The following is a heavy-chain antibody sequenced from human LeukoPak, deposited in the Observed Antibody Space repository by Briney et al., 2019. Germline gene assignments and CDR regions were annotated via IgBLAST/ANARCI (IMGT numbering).Heavy chain of an antibody. CDR2: MNPNSGNT. D-gene: IGHD6-6*01. Sequence: GASVKVSCKASGYTFTSYDINWVRQATGQGLEWMGWMNPNSGNTGYAQKFQGRVTITRNTSISTAYMELSNLRSEDTAVYYCARAPSGSSSGYYYYYMDVWGKGTTVTVSS. CDR1: GYTFTSYD. J-gene: IGHJ6*03. CDR3: ARAPSGSSSGYYYYYMDV. V-gene: IGHV1-8*03.